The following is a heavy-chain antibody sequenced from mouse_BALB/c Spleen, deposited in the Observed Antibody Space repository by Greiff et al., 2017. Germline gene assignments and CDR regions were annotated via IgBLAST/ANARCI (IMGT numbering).Heavy chain of an antibody. V-gene: IGHV2-2*02. D-gene: IGHD2-10*01. Sequence: QVQLQQSGPGLVQPSQSLSITCTVSGFSLTRYGVHWVRQSPGKGLEWLGVIWSGGSTDYNAAFISRMSISKDNSKSQVFFKMNSLQANDTAIYYCATAYYGNPYAMDYWGQGTSVTVSS. CDR2: IWSGGST. CDR1: GFSLTRYG. CDR3: ATAYYGNPYAMDY. J-gene: IGHJ4*01.